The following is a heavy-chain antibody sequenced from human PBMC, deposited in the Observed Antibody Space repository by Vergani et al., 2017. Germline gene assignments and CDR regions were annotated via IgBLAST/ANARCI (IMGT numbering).Heavy chain of an antibody. V-gene: IGHV1-69*01. CDR3: ARRKYYYDSSGYWRETETFDY. Sequence: QVQLVQSGAEVTKPGSSVKVSCKASGGTFSSYAISWVRQAPGQGLEWMGGIIPIFGKANYAQKFQGRVTITADECTRTAYMELSSLRSEDTAVSYCARRKYYYDSSGYWRETETFDYWGQGTLVTVSS. CDR1: GGTFSSYA. J-gene: IGHJ4*02. D-gene: IGHD3-22*01. CDR2: IIPIFGKA.